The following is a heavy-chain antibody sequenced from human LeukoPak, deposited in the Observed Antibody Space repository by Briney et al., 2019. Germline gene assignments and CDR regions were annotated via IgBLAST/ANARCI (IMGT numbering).Heavy chain of an antibody. CDR3: VREYCSGGSCQFDS. CDR2: IKPDSGGT. Sequence: GASVKVSCKASGYTFTGYYLHWVRQAPGQGLEWMGWIKPDSGGTDFAQQCQGRVDMTRDTSITTAYMDLSRLRSDDTAVYFCVREYCSGGSCQFDSWGQGTLVTVSS. D-gene: IGHD2-15*01. J-gene: IGHJ4*02. CDR1: GYTFTGYY. V-gene: IGHV1-2*02.